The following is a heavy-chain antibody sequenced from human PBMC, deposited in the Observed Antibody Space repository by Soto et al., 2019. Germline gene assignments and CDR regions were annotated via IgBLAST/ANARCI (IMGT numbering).Heavy chain of an antibody. CDR1: GGSISSSSYY. J-gene: IGHJ4*02. CDR3: ASKGYDYIWGSYRYTPDY. V-gene: IGHV4-39*01. CDR2: IYYSGST. Sequence: QLQLQESGPGLVKPSETLSLTCTVSGGSISSSSYYWGWIRQPPGKGLEWIGSIYYSGSTYYNPSLKSRVTISVDTSKNQFSRKLSSVTAADTAVYYCASKGYDYIWGSYRYTPDYWGQGTLVTVSS. D-gene: IGHD3-16*02.